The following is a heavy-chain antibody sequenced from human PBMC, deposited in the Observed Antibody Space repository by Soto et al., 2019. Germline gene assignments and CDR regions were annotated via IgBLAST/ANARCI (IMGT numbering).Heavy chain of an antibody. Sequence: EVQLLESGGGLVQPGGSLRLSCAASGFTFGNYAFSWVRQAPGKGLXXXSXXSGGGDATYYPDSVKGRFTTSRXXXKXXVXXXXXXXXXXXXAVYYCAKKSLGSITLPALYYFDYWGQGTLVTVSS. CDR1: GFTFGNYA. CDR3: AKKSLGSITLPALYYFDY. D-gene: IGHD3-10*01. CDR2: XSGGGDAT. J-gene: IGHJ4*02. V-gene: IGHV3-23*01.